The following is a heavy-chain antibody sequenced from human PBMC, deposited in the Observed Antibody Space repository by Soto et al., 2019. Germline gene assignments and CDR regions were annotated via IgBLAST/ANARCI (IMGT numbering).Heavy chain of an antibody. J-gene: IGHJ4*02. CDR1: GFTFSSYA. CDR2: ISYDGSNK. Sequence: QVQLVESGGGVVQPGRSLRLSCAASGFTFSSYAMHWVRQAPGKGLEWVAVISYDGSNKYYADSVKGRFTISRDNSKNTLYLQMNSLRAEDTAVYYCARDIEEIVATIEIPPKLRGWWGMWGYWGQGTLVTVSS. V-gene: IGHV3-30-3*01. D-gene: IGHD5-12*01. CDR3: ARDIEEIVATIEIPPKLRGWWGMWGY.